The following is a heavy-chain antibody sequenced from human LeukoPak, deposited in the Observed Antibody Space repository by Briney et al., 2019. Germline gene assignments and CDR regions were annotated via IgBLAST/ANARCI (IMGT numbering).Heavy chain of an antibody. J-gene: IGHJ4*02. Sequence: PGGSLRLSCAASGSTFSSLAMHWVRQAPGKGLEWVSVISGSGGTTYYADSVKGRFTISRDNAKDTLYLQMNSLRVEDTAVYYCARVADGDKYGGRDYWGQGALVIVSS. CDR2: ISGSGGTT. V-gene: IGHV3-23*01. D-gene: IGHD5-24*01. CDR3: ARVADGDKYGGRDY. CDR1: GSTFSSLA.